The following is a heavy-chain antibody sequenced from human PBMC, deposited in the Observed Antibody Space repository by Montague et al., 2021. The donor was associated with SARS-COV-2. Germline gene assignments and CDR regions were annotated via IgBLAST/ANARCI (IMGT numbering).Heavy chain of an antibody. J-gene: IGHJ4*02. Sequence: SETLSLTCTVSGGSISSSSYYWSWIRQSPGKGLEWIGYIYYSGSTNYNPSLKSRVTISVDTSKNQFSLKLRSVTAADTAVYYCARGQLWFDYWGQGTLVTVSS. CDR3: ARGQLWFDY. D-gene: IGHD5-18*01. CDR1: GGSISSSSYY. CDR2: IYYSGST. V-gene: IGHV4-61*05.